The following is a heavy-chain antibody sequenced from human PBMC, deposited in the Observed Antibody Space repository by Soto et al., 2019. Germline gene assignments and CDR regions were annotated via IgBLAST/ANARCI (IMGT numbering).Heavy chain of an antibody. Sequence: QVQLQESGPGLVKPSQTLSLTCTVSGGSISSGGYYWSWIRQHPGKGLEWIGYIYYSGSTYYNPSLKNRFTISVDTSKNQFSLKLSSVTAADTPVYYCARRYGGNFDYWGQGTLVTVSS. D-gene: IGHD2-15*01. CDR2: IYYSGST. CDR1: GGSISSGGYY. J-gene: IGHJ4*02. V-gene: IGHV4-31*03. CDR3: ARRYGGNFDY.